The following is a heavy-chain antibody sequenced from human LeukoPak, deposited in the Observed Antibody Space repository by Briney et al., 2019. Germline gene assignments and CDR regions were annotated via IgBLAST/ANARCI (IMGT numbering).Heavy chain of an antibody. J-gene: IGHJ6*02. V-gene: IGHV1-69*13. Sequence: SVTISCKASGGTFSSYAISWVRQAPGQGLEWMGGIIPIFGTANYAQKFQGRVTITADESTSTAYMELSSLRSEDTAVYYCARHYYDSSGFSTSYYYYYGMDVWGQGTTVTVSS. D-gene: IGHD3-22*01. CDR2: IIPIFGTA. CDR3: ARHYYDSSGFSTSYYYYYGMDV. CDR1: GGTFSSYA.